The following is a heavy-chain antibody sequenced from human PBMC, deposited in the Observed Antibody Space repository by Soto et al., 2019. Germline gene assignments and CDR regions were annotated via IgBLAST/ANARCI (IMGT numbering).Heavy chain of an antibody. V-gene: IGHV4-39*01. CDR2: IYYSGST. D-gene: IGHD1-26*01. J-gene: IGHJ4*02. CDR3: ARHAIVGQFDY. Sequence: QLQLQESGPGLVKPSETLSLTCTVSGGSISSSSYYWGWIRQPPGKGVEWIGSIYYSGSTYYNPSLKSRVTISVDTSKNQFSLKLSSVTAADTAVYYCARHAIVGQFDYWGQGTLVTVSS. CDR1: GGSISSSSYY.